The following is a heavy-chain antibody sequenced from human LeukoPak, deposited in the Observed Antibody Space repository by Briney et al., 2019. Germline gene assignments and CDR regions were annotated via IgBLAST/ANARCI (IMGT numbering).Heavy chain of an antibody. V-gene: IGHV3-9*01. D-gene: IGHD4-17*01. CDR2: ISWNSASI. J-gene: IGHJ6*02. CDR3: AKDIRGATVTDYGMDV. CDR1: GFSFDDYV. Sequence: PGGSLRLSCAASGFSFDDYVMHWVRQVPGKGLEWVSGISWNSASIGYADSVKGRFTISRDSAKNFLYLQMNSLRVEDTALYYCAKDIRGATVTDYGMDVWGQGTTVTVSS.